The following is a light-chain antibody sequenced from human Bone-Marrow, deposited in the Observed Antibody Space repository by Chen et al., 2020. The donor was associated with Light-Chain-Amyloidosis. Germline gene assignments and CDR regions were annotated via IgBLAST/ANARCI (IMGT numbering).Light chain of an antibody. CDR3: QVWDRSSDRPV. Sequence: SYVLTQPSSVSVAPGQKATIACGGNNIGSTSVHWYQQTPGQAPLLFVYDDSDRPSGIPERLSGSNSGNTATLTISRVEAGDEADYYCQVWDRSSDRPVFGGGTKLTVL. V-gene: IGLV3-21*02. CDR2: DDS. CDR1: NIGSTS. J-gene: IGLJ3*02.